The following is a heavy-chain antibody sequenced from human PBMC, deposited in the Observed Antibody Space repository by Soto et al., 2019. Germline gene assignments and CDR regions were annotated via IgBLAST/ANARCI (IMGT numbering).Heavy chain of an antibody. CDR2: ISYDGSNK. CDR3: ARDRSVYYDFWSGYQRSYGMDV. Sequence: VGSLRLSCAASGFTFSSYAMHWVRQAPGKGLEWVAVISYDGSNKYYADSVKGRFTISRDNSKNTLYLQMNSLRAEDTAVYYCARDRSVYYDFWSGYQRSYGMDVWGQGTTVTVSS. J-gene: IGHJ6*02. CDR1: GFTFSSYA. V-gene: IGHV3-30-3*01. D-gene: IGHD3-3*01.